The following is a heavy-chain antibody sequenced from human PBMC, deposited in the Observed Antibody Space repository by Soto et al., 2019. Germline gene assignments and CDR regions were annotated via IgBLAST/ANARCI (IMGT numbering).Heavy chain of an antibody. Sequence: PGGSLRLSCAASGFTFSSYWMHWVRQAPGKGLVWVSRINSDGSSTSYADSVKGRFTISRDNAKNTLYLQMNSLRAEDTAVYYCARRGGSGWYDYYYYYGMDVWGQGTTVTVSS. CDR3: ARRGGSGWYDYYYYYGMDV. CDR2: INSDGSST. V-gene: IGHV3-74*01. CDR1: GFTFSSYW. D-gene: IGHD6-19*01. J-gene: IGHJ6*02.